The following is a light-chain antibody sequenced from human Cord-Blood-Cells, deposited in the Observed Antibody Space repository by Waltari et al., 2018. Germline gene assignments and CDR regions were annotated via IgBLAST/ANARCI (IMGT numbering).Light chain of an antibody. CDR3: SSYTSSSTLV. Sequence: QSALTQPASVSGSPGQSITISCTGTTSDVGCSNYVSWYQQHPGKAPKLMIYEVSNRPSGVSNRFSGSKSGNTASLTISGLQAEDEADYYCSSYTSSSTLVFGTGTKVTVL. CDR1: TSDVGCSNY. CDR2: EVS. J-gene: IGLJ1*01. V-gene: IGLV2-14*01.